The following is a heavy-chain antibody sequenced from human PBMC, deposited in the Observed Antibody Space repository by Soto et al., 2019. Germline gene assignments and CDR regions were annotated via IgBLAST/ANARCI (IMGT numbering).Heavy chain of an antibody. CDR1: GFTFSSYA. CDR3: ARDAQGVVNNYFDY. Sequence: QVQLVESGGGVVQPGRSLRFSCAASGFTFSSYAMHWVRQAPGKGLEWVAVISYDGSKKYYADSVKGRFTISRDNSKNTLYLQMNSLRAEDTAVYYCARDAQGVVNNYFDYWGQGTLVTVSS. CDR2: ISYDGSKK. J-gene: IGHJ4*02. D-gene: IGHD3-3*01. V-gene: IGHV3-30-3*01.